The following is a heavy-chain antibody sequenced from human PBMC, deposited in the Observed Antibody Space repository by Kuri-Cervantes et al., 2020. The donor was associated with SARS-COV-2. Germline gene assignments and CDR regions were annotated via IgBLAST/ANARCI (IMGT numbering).Heavy chain of an antibody. CDR3: ARQYLAVAPNAFDI. CDR2: INHSGST. V-gene: IGHV4-34*01. CDR1: GGSFSGYY. D-gene: IGHD6-19*01. J-gene: IGHJ3*02. Sequence: GSLRLSCAVYGGSFSGYYWSWIRQPPGKGLEWIGEINHSGSTNYNPPLKSRVTISVDTSKNQFSLKLSSVTAADTAVYYCARQYLAVAPNAFDIWGQGTMVTVSS.